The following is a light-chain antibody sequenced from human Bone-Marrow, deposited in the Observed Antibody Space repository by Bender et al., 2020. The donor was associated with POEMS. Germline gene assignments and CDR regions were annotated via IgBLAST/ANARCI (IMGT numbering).Light chain of an antibody. J-gene: IGLJ3*02. CDR2: RDN. CDR3: AAWDAGLSSGV. V-gene: IGLV1-44*01. CDR1: NSNIGTNA. Sequence: QSVLTQPPSASGTPGQWVTISCSGSNSNIGTNAVNWYQQFPGAAPKLLIYRDNPQPSGVPDRFYAFKSGASASLAISRLRTEDEAGYNCAAWDAGLSSGVFGRGTKLTV.